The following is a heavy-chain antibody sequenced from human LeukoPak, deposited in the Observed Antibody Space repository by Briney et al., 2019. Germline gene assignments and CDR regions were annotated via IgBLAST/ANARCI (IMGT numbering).Heavy chain of an antibody. Sequence: SETLSLTCTVSSGSISYFYWNWIRQPPGKGLEWIGYSHYTGSTNYNPSLKSRVTISVDTSKNQFSLKLSSVTAADTAVYYCATYTNRLHYWGQGTLVTVSS. V-gene: IGHV4-59*01. CDR2: SHYTGST. CDR3: ATYTNRLHY. D-gene: IGHD2-8*01. J-gene: IGHJ4*02. CDR1: SGSISYFY.